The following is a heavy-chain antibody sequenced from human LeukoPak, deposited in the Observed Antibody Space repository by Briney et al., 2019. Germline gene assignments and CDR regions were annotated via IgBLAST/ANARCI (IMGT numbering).Heavy chain of an antibody. CDR3: TTGNWGSFSF. V-gene: IGHV3-15*01. CDR1: GFTFSSYS. Sequence: GGSLRLSCAASGFTFSSYSMNWVRQAPGKGLEWVGRIKSKTDGGTTDYVAPVKGRFTISRDDSKHTLYLQLNSLKTEDTAVYYCTTGNWGSFSFWGQGTLVTVSS. CDR2: IKSKTDGGTT. J-gene: IGHJ4*02. D-gene: IGHD7-27*01.